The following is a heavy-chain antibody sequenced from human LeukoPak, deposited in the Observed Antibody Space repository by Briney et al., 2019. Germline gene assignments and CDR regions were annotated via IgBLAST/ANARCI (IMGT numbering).Heavy chain of an antibody. D-gene: IGHD6-13*01. CDR3: AKDVQPLYSSSWGYYGMDV. CDR2: ISYDGSNK. J-gene: IGHJ6*02. CDR1: GFTFSSYG. Sequence: GGSLRLSCAASGFTFSSYGMHWVRQAPGKGLEWVAVISYDGSNKYYADSVKGRFTISRDNSKNTLYLQMNSLRAEDTAVYYCAKDVQPLYSSSWGYYGMDVWGQGTTVTVSS. V-gene: IGHV3-30*18.